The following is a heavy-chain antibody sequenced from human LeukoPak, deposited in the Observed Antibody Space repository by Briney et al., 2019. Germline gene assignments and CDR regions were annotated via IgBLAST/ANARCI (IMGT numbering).Heavy chain of an antibody. CDR3: ARLGYYYDSSGYPTPYNWFDP. D-gene: IGHD3-22*01. CDR2: ISGSGDST. Sequence: GGSLRLSCAASGFTFNSYAMSWVRQAPGKGLEWVSGISGSGDSTYYADSVKGRFTISRDNSKSTLYLQMNSLRAEDTAVYYCARLGYYYDSSGYPTPYNWFDPWGQGTLVTVSS. J-gene: IGHJ5*02. V-gene: IGHV3-23*01. CDR1: GFTFNSYA.